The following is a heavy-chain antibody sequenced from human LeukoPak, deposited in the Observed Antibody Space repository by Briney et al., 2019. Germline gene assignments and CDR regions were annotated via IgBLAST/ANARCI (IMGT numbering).Heavy chain of an antibody. J-gene: IGHJ6*03. V-gene: IGHV4-61*02. CDR1: GGSISSGSYY. CDR2: IYTSGST. CDR3: ARVSGGSGWYSYYYYYMDV. D-gene: IGHD6-19*01. Sequence: PSETLSLTCTVSGGSISSGSYYWSWIRQPAGKGLEWIGRIYTSGSTNYNPSLKSRVTISVDTSKNQFSLKLSSVTAADTAVYYCARVSGGSGWYSYYYYYMDVWGKGTTVTISS.